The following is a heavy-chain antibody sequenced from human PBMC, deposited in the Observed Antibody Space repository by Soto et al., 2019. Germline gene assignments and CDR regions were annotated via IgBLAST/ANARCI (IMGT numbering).Heavy chain of an antibody. D-gene: IGHD6-19*01. CDR1: GYTFTSYG. CDR2: ISAYNGNT. CDR3: AREINGDIAVAGDSFDY. V-gene: IGHV1-18*01. J-gene: IGHJ4*02. Sequence: QVQLVQSGAEAKKPGASVKVSCKASGYTFTSYGISWVRQAPGQGLEWMGWISAYNGNTNYAQKLQGRVTMTTDTSTSTAYMELRSLRSDDTAVYYCAREINGDIAVAGDSFDYWGQGTLVTVSS.